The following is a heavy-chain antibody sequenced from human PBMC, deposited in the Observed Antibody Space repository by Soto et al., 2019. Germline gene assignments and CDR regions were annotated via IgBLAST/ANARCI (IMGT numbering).Heavy chain of an antibody. CDR1: GDSMSRYD. CDR2: ISATGTT. D-gene: IGHD7-27*01. CDR3: ARDKSGAADV. J-gene: IGHJ3*01. V-gene: IGHV4-4*07. Sequence: QVQLQESGPGLVEPSATLSLTCTVSGDSMSRYDWSWIRQSAEKGLEWIGRISATGTTSYIPSRTSRSNMSVDKSKNQFSLNLKLFTAADTAVYFCARDKSGAADVWGQVTVVTFS.